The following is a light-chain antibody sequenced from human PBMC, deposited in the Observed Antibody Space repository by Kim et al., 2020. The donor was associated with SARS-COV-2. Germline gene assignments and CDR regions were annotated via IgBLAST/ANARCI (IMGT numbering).Light chain of an antibody. J-gene: IGKJ4*01. V-gene: IGKV6D-21*02. CDR3: HQTSSLPLT. Sequence: EIVLTQSPDFQSVTPKEKVTITCRASQSIGTRLHWYQLKPDQSPKLLIKDVSQPITGVPSRFSGSGSRTDFTLTINSLEAEDAAVFYCHQTSSLPLTFGGGTKVVIK. CDR1: QSIGTR. CDR2: DVS.